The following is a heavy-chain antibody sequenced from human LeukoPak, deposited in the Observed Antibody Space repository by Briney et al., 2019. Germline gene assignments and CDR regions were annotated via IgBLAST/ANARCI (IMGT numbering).Heavy chain of an antibody. Sequence: GASVKVSCKASGYTFASYDINWVRQATGQGLEWMGWMNPNSGNTGYAQKFQGRVTMTRNTSISTAYMELSSLRSEDTAVYYCARTNIVATIYHYWGQGTLVTVSS. CDR1: GYTFASYD. J-gene: IGHJ4*02. CDR3: ARTNIVATIYHY. D-gene: IGHD5-12*01. V-gene: IGHV1-8*01. CDR2: MNPNSGNT.